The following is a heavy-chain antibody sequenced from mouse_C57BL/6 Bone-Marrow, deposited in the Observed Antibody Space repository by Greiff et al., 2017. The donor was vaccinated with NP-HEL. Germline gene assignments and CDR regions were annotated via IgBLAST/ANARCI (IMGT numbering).Heavy chain of an antibody. V-gene: IGHV1-59*01. CDR3: ARGDYEGGY. D-gene: IGHD2-4*01. CDR1: GYTFTSYW. J-gene: IGHJ2*01. Sequence: QVQLQQPGAELVRPGTSVKLSCKASGYTFTSYWMHWVKQRPGQGLEWIGVIDPSDSYTNYNQKFKGKATLTVDTSSSTAYMQLSSLTSEDSAVYYCARGDYEGGYWGQGTTLTVSS. CDR2: IDPSDSYT.